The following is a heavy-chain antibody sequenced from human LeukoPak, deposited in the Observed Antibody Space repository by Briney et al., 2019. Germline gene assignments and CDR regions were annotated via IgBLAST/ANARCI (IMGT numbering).Heavy chain of an antibody. CDR2: ISGSGGST. D-gene: IGHD4-17*01. Sequence: GGSLRLSCAASGFTVSSNYMSWVRQAPGKGLEWVSAISGSGGSTYYADSVKGRFTISRDNSKNTLYLQMNSLRAEDTAVYYCAKAGGYGDYFGGYYYYYMDVWGKGTTVTVSS. CDR1: GFTVSSNY. J-gene: IGHJ6*03. V-gene: IGHV3-23*01. CDR3: AKAGGYGDYFGGYYYYYMDV.